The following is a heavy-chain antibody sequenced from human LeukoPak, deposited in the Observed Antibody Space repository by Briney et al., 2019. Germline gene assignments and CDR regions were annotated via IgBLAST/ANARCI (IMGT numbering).Heavy chain of an antibody. Sequence: GGSLRLSCAASGFTFSNYAIHWVRQAPGKGLEYVSAISRNGGSTYYANSVKGRFTISRDNSKNTLFLQMGSLRAEDMAVYYCARAGDIDAFDIWGQGTMVTVSS. CDR3: ARAGDIDAFDI. D-gene: IGHD4-17*01. V-gene: IGHV3-64*01. CDR1: GFTFSNYA. J-gene: IGHJ3*02. CDR2: ISRNGGST.